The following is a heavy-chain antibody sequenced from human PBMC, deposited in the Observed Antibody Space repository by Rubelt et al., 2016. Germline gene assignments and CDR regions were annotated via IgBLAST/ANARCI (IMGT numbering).Heavy chain of an antibody. D-gene: IGHD3-3*01. CDR3: AGGITIFGVASGYFDY. CDR1: GGSISSYY. CDR2: IYYSGST. Sequence: QVQLQESGPGLVKPSETLSLTCTVSGGSISSYYWSWIRQPPGKGLEWIGYIYYSGSTTYNPSLKSRVTIAVDTSKNQFSLKLSAVTAADTAVDYCAGGITIFGVASGYFDYWGQGTLVTVSS. V-gene: IGHV4-59*01. J-gene: IGHJ4*02.